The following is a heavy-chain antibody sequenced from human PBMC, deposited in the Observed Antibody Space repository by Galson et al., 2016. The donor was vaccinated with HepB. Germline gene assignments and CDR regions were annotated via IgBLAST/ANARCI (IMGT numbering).Heavy chain of an antibody. CDR3: AHKRRFSSGWMIDY. CDR2: IYWDVDK. D-gene: IGHD6-19*01. CDR1: GFSLSTGGEG. J-gene: IGHJ4*02. Sequence: PALVKPTQTLTLTCTFSGFSLSTGGEGVGWIRQPPGKALEWLALIYWDVDKRYSPFLKSSPTFAEDTSRKQVVLTMTNMDPVDTATYFCAHKRRFSSGWMIDYWGQGTLVTVSS. V-gene: IGHV2-5*02.